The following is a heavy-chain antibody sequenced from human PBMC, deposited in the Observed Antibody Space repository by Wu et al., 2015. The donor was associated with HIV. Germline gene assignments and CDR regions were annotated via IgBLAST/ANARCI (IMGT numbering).Heavy chain of an antibody. V-gene: IGHV1-69*05. CDR3: ARDTRGGYIAAAGTGLDY. J-gene: IGHJ4*02. CDR1: RHFSSYA. CDR2: IIPIFGTA. Sequence: QVQLVAGLGLRWKKAWVLGEGLLQGFWRHFSSYAISWVRQAPGQGLEWMGGIIPIFGTANYAQKFQGRVTITTDESTSTAYMELSSLRSEDTAVYYCARDTRGGYIAAAGTGLDYWGQGTLVTVSS. D-gene: IGHD6-13*01.